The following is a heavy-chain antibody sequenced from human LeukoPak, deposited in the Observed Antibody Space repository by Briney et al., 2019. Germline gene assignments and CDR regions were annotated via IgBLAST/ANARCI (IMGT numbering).Heavy chain of an antibody. CDR2: ISAYNGNT. CDR3: ARQLELRGYGMDV. V-gene: IGHV1-18*01. CDR1: GYTFTSYG. Sequence: EASVTVSCKASGYTFTSYGISWVRQAPGQGLEWMGWISAYNGNTNYAQKLQGRVTMTTDTSTSTAYMELRSLRSDDTAVYYCARQLELRGYGMDVWGQGTTVTVSS. J-gene: IGHJ6*02. D-gene: IGHD1-7*01.